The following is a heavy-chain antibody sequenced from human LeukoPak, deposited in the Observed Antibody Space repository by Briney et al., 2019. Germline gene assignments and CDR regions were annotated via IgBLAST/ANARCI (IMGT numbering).Heavy chain of an antibody. D-gene: IGHD1-1*01. CDR2: IYIGWNT. Sequence: NPSETLSLTCTVSGGSISDFYWSWIRQPAGKGLEWIGRIYIGWNTNYNPSLKSRVTMSLDTSKNHFSLRLSSVTAADTAVYYCARNAGDYWGQGTLVAVSS. V-gene: IGHV4-4*07. J-gene: IGHJ4*02. CDR3: ARNAGDY. CDR1: GGSISDFY.